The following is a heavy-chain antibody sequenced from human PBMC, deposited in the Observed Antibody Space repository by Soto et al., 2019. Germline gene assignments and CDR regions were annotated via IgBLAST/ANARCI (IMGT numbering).Heavy chain of an antibody. CDR3: ARGGYYDNVWGKLSDYGLDF. Sequence: ASVKVSCKASGYTFTSYAMHWVRQAPGQRLEWMGWINAGNGNTKYSQKFQGRVTITRDTSAKTVYMELRSLESDDTAVYYCARGGYYDNVWGKLSDYGLDFWGQGTTVTVSS. CDR2: INAGNGNT. J-gene: IGHJ6*02. V-gene: IGHV1-3*01. CDR1: GYTFTSYA. D-gene: IGHD3-16*01.